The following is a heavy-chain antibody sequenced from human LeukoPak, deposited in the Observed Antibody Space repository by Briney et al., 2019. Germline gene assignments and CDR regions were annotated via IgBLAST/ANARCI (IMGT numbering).Heavy chain of an antibody. CDR3: ARDTSSGIDY. J-gene: IGHJ4*02. CDR2: IYCSGST. Sequence: SETLSLTCTVSGGSISSYYWSWIRQPPGKGLEWIGYIYCSGSTNYNPSLKSRVTISVDTSKNQFSLKLSSVTAADTAVYYCARDTSSGIDYWGQGTLVTVSS. V-gene: IGHV4-59*01. CDR1: GGSISSYY. D-gene: IGHD1-26*01.